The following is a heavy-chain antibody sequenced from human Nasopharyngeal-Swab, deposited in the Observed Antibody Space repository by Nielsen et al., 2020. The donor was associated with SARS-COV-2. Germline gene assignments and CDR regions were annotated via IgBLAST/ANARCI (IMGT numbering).Heavy chain of an antibody. V-gene: IGHV3-33*01. CDR3: ARVTHDYGDYGWFDP. CDR1: GFTFSSYG. Sequence: GESLKISCAASGFTFSSYGMHWVRQAPGKGLEWVAVIWYDGSNKYYADSVKGRFTISRDNSKNTLYLQMNSLRAEDTAVYYCARVTHDYGDYGWFDPWGRGTLVTVSS. J-gene: IGHJ5*02. D-gene: IGHD4-17*01. CDR2: IWYDGSNK.